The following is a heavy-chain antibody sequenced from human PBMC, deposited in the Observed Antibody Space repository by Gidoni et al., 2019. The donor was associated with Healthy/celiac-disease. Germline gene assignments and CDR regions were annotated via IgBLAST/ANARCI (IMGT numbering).Heavy chain of an antibody. J-gene: IGHJ4*02. CDR3: ARVDSSDYYCLYY. Sequence: EVQLVESGGGLVQPGGSLRLSCAASGFTVSSNYMSWVRQAPGKGLEWVSVIYSGGSTYYADSVKGRFTISRHNSKNTLYLQMNSLRAEDTAVYYCARVDSSDYYCLYYWGQGTLVTVSS. D-gene: IGHD3-22*01. CDR2: IYSGGST. CDR1: GFTVSSNY. V-gene: IGHV3-53*04.